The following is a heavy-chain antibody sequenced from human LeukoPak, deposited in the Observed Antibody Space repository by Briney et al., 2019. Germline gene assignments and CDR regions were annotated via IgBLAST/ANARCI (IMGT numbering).Heavy chain of an antibody. J-gene: IGHJ4*02. Sequence: SETLSLTCTGSGGSISSYYWSWIRQPPGKGLEWIGYIYYSGSTNYNPSLKSRVTISVDTSKNQFSLKLSSVTAADTAVYYCARDYYGSGSYFDYWGQGTLVTVSS. V-gene: IGHV4-59*08. D-gene: IGHD3-10*01. CDR3: ARDYYGSGSYFDY. CDR2: IYYSGST. CDR1: GGSISSYY.